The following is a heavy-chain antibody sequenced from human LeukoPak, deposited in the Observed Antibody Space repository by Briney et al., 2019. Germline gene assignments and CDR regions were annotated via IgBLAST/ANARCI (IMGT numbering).Heavy chain of an antibody. CDR2: ISSSGSTI. V-gene: IGHV3-48*03. CDR3: ARGIGATGLYFDY. Sequence: PGGSLRLSCAASGFTFSSYEMNWVRQAPGKGLEWVSYISSSGSTIYYADSVKGRFTISRDNAKNSLYLQMNSLRVEDTAVYYCARGIGATGLYFDYWGQGTLVTVSS. CDR1: GFTFSSYE. J-gene: IGHJ4*02. D-gene: IGHD6-13*01.